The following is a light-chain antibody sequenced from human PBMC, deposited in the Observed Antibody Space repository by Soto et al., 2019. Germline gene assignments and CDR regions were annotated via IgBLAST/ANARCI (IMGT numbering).Light chain of an antibody. Sequence: QSVLTQPPSVSGAPGQRVTISCTGSSSNIGAGYVVHWYQQLPGTAPKLLIYGNSNRPSGVPDRFSGSKSGTSASLAIIGLQAEDEADYYCQSYDSSLSGWVFGGGTKLTVL. CDR2: GNS. J-gene: IGLJ3*02. CDR3: QSYDSSLSGWV. CDR1: SSNIGAGYV. V-gene: IGLV1-40*01.